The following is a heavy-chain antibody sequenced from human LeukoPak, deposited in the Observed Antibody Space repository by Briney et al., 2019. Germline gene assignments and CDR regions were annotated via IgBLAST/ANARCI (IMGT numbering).Heavy chain of an antibody. D-gene: IGHD4-17*01. CDR3: TRPYDDLGGGFVY. J-gene: IGHJ4*02. CDR1: GFTFSGAA. Sequence: GGSLRLSCSGSGFTFSGAAMHWVRQASGKGLEWVGRIRSKTNSYATEYAASVKGRFIISRDDSKKMAYLQMNSLKTEDSAVYYCTRPYDDLGGGFVYWGQGALVTVSS. V-gene: IGHV3-73*01. CDR2: IRSKTNSYAT.